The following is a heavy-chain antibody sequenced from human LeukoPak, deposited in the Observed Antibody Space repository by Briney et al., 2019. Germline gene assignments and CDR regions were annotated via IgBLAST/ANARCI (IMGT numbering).Heavy chain of an antibody. V-gene: IGHV3-23*01. D-gene: IGHD3-9*01. CDR2: ISGSGTTT. CDR1: GFTFTSYG. J-gene: IGHJ4*02. Sequence: GGSLRLSCAASGFTFTSYGMSWVRQAPGKGLEWVSAISGSGTTTYYADSVKGRFTISRDNAKNTLYLQMNSLRAEDTAVYYCARVGLDYDILTGYSASFDYWGQGTLVTVSS. CDR3: ARVGLDYDILTGYSASFDY.